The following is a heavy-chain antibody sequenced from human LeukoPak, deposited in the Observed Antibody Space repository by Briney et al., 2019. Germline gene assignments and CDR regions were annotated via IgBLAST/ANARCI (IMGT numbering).Heavy chain of an antibody. J-gene: IGHJ4*02. D-gene: IGHD1-26*01. CDR3: AKIAGTYSPDY. CDR1: GFTFSDYY. Sequence: GGSLRLSCAASGFTFSDYYMTWIRQAPGKGLEWVSYISSSGTYTNYADSVKGRFTISRDNAKNSLYLQMNSLSAEDTAVYYCAKIAGTYSPDYWGQGTLVTVSS. V-gene: IGHV3-11*06. CDR2: ISSSGTYT.